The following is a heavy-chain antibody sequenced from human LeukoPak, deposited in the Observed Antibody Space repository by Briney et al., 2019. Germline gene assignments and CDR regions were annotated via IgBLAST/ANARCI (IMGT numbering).Heavy chain of an antibody. Sequence: ASVKVSCKASGYTFTSYGISWVRQAPGQGLEWMGWISAYNGNTNYAQKLQGRATMTTDTSTSTAYMELRSLRSDGTAVYYCARARRRYFDWLNNWFDPWGQGTLVTVSS. CDR2: ISAYNGNT. CDR3: ARARRRYFDWLNNWFDP. CDR1: GYTFTSYG. D-gene: IGHD3-9*01. V-gene: IGHV1-18*01. J-gene: IGHJ5*02.